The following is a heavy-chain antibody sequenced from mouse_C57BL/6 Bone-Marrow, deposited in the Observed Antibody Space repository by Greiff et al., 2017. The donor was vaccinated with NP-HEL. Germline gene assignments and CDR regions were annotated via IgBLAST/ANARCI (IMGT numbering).Heavy chain of an antibody. CDR3: ARGWARQLRSPYFDY. J-gene: IGHJ2*01. CDR2: ISDGGSYT. Sequence: DVHLVESGGGLVKPGGSLKLSCAASGFTFSSYAMSWVRQTPEKRLEWVATISDGGSYTYYPDHVKGRFTISRDNAKNNLYLQMSHLKSEDTAMYYCARGWARQLRSPYFDYWGQGTTLTVSS. CDR1: GFTFSSYA. V-gene: IGHV5-4*01. D-gene: IGHD3-2*02.